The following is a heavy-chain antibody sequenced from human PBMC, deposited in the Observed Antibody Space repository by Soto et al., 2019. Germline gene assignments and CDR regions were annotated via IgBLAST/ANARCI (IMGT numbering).Heavy chain of an antibody. Sequence: QVQVQQWGAGLLKSSETLSLTCAVYGGSFSGYYWSWIRQSPGKGLEWIGEVNPTGSTKYNPSLKSRVTISVDTSKNQFSLNLNSVTAADTALYYCARSREQWLVDAFDIWDQGTMVTVSS. V-gene: IGHV4-34*01. CDR2: VNPTGST. CDR1: GGSFSGYY. CDR3: ARSREQWLVDAFDI. J-gene: IGHJ3*02. D-gene: IGHD6-19*01.